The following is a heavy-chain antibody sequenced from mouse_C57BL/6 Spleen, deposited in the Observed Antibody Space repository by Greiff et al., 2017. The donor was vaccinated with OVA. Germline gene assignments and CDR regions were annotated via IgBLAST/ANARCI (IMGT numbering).Heavy chain of an antibody. J-gene: IGHJ3*01. CDR2: IDPSDSYT. CDR1: GYTFTSYW. CDR3: ARAYGSSYWFAY. V-gene: IGHV1-59*01. D-gene: IGHD1-1*01. Sequence: QVQLQQPGAELVRPGTSVTLSCKASGYTFTSYWMHWVKQRPGQGLEWIGVIDPSDSYTNYNQKFKGKATLTVDTSSSTAYMQLSSLTSEDSAVYYCARAYGSSYWFAYWGKGTLVTVSA.